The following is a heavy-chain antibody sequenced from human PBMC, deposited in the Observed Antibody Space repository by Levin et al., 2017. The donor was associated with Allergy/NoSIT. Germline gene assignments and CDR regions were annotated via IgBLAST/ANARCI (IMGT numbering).Heavy chain of an antibody. V-gene: IGHV1-69*06. Sequence: KISCKASGGTFSSYAISWVRQAPGQGLEWMGGIIPIFGTANYAQKFQGRVTITADKSTSTAYMELSSLRSEDTAVYYCAREGFRIHYDYVWGSRAPNFDYWGQGTLVTVSS. CDR2: IIPIFGTA. D-gene: IGHD3-16*01. J-gene: IGHJ4*02. CDR1: GGTFSSYA. CDR3: AREGFRIHYDYVWGSRAPNFDY.